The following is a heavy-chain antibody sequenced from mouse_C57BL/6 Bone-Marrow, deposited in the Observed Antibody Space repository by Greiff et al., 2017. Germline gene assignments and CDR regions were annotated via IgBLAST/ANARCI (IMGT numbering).Heavy chain of an antibody. Sequence: QVQLQQSGSELRSPGSSVKLSCKDFDSEVFPIAYMSWVRQKPGHGFEWIGGILPSIGRTIYGAKFEDKATLDADTLSNTAYLELNSLTSEDSAIYYCARNGDGSSDYFDYWGQGTTLTVSS. CDR3: ARNGDGSSDYFDY. V-gene: IGHV15-2*01. CDR1: DSEVFPIAY. J-gene: IGHJ2*01. D-gene: IGHD1-1*01. CDR2: ILPSIGRT.